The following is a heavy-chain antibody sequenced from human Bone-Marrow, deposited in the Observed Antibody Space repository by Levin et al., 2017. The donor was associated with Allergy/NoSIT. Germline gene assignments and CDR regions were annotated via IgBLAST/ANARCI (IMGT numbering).Heavy chain of an antibody. CDR1: GLTFSNIW. V-gene: IGHV3-15*01. D-gene: IGHD1-14*01. CDR3: ATDDGKGAVDM. J-gene: IGHJ3*02. Sequence: GESLKISCAASGLTFSNIWMSWVRQAPGKGLEWVGRIRSKSAGGATDYGAPVKGRFTISRDDSKDTLYLQMNSLKTEDTAVDYCATDDGKGAVDMWGQGTMVAVSS. CDR2: IRSKSAGGAT.